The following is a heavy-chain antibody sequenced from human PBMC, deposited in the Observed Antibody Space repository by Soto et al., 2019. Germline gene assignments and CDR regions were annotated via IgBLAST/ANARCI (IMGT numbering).Heavy chain of an antibody. CDR1: AGSISTTNW. V-gene: IGHV4-4*02. CDR3: AKSSGSAYGLDV. Sequence: SETLSLTCAVSAGSISTTNWYVWVRQPPGMGLEWIGEIYHTGTTTYNPSLKSRVTMSVDTSKNQFSLRLSFVTAADTAVYYCAKSSGSAYGLDVWGPGATVTVSS. J-gene: IGHJ6*02. D-gene: IGHD3-10*01. CDR2: IYHTGTT.